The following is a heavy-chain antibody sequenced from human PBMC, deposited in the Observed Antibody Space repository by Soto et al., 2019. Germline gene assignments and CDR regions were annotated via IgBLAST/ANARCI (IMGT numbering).Heavy chain of an antibody. D-gene: IGHD3-22*01. CDR3: ARGGSYDSSGYFDP. Sequence: SETLSLTCTVSGGSISSGDYYWSWIRQPPGKGLEWIGYIYYSGSTYYNPSLKSRVTISVDTSKNQFSLKLSSVTAADTAVYYCARGGSYDSSGYFDPWGQGTLVTVSS. CDR2: IYYSGST. CDR1: GGSISSGDYY. V-gene: IGHV4-30-4*01. J-gene: IGHJ5*02.